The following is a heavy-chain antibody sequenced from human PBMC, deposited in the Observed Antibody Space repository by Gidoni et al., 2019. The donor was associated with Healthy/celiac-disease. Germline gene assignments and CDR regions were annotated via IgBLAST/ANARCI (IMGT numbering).Heavy chain of an antibody. CDR2: INHSGST. CDR3: ARGRFLEWLFPGRFYFDY. J-gene: IGHJ4*02. V-gene: IGHV4-34*01. CDR1: GGSFSGYY. D-gene: IGHD3-3*01. Sequence: QVQLQQWGAGLLKPSETLSLTCAVYGGSFSGYYWSWIRQPPGKGLEWIGEINHSGSTNYNPSLKSRVTISVDTSKNQFSLKLSSVTAADTAVYYCARGRFLEWLFPGRFYFDYWGQGTLVTVSS.